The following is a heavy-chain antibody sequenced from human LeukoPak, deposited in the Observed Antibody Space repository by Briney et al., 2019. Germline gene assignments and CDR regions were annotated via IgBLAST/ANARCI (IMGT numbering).Heavy chain of an antibody. V-gene: IGHV3-30*18. Sequence: GRSLRLSCAASGFTFSSYGMHWVRQAPGKGLEWVAVISYDGSNKYYADSVRGRFTISRDNSKNTLYLQMNSLRAEDTAVYYCAKAPYSSSWYFYYFDYWGQGTLVTVSS. J-gene: IGHJ4*02. D-gene: IGHD6-13*01. CDR2: ISYDGSNK. CDR1: GFTFSSYG. CDR3: AKAPYSSSWYFYYFDY.